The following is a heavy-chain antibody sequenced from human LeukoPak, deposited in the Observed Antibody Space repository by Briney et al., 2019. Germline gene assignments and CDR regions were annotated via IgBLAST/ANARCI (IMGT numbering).Heavy chain of an antibody. CDR3: ARGGFIAAAGFPNWFDP. D-gene: IGHD6-13*01. V-gene: IGHV3-30*03. CDR2: ISYNGSNK. J-gene: IGHJ5*02. Sequence: GRSLRLSCAASGFTFSSYGMHWVRQAPGKGLEWVAVISYNGSNKYYADSVKGRFTISRDNSKNTLYLQMNSLRAEDTAVYYCARGGFIAAAGFPNWFDPWGQGTLVTVSS. CDR1: GFTFSSYG.